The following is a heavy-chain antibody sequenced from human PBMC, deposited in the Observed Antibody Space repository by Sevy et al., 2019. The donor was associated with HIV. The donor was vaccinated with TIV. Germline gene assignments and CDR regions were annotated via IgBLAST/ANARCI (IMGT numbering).Heavy chain of an antibody. V-gene: IGHV6-1*01. CDR1: GDSVSSNSAA. CDR2: TYYRSKWYN. D-gene: IGHD3-22*01. Sequence: SQTLSLTCAISGDSVSSNSAAWNWIRQSPSRGLEWLGRTYYRSKWYNAYAVSVKSRITINPDTSKNPFSLQLNSVTPEDTAVYYCARDTPTDYYDSSGYYSSGGFDPWGQGTLVTVSS. J-gene: IGHJ5*02. CDR3: ARDTPTDYYDSSGYYSSGGFDP.